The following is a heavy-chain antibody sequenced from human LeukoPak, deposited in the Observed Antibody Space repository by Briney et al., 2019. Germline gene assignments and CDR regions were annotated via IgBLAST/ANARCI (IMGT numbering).Heavy chain of an antibody. Sequence: GASVKVSCKASGYTFIDYYIYWMRQAPGQGLEWMGWINPTSSGTNYAQKFQGRVTMTRDTSISTAYMELSGLRSDDTAVYYCARLAVFPLWGQGTLVTVSS. J-gene: IGHJ4*02. CDR2: INPTSSGT. CDR1: GYTFIDYY. V-gene: IGHV1-2*02. CDR3: ARLAVFPL. D-gene: IGHD3-3*01.